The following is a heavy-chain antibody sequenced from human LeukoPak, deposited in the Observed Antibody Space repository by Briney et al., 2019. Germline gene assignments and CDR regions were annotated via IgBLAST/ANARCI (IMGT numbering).Heavy chain of an antibody. J-gene: IGHJ6*02. CDR3: ARSGSPGFYYYYYGMDV. CDR1: GGSISSSSYY. D-gene: IGHD3-10*01. Sequence: ETLSLTCTVSGGSISSSSYYWGWVRQAPGKGLEWVANIKQDGSEKYYVDSVKGRFTISRDNAKNSLYLQMNSLRAEDTAVYYCARSGSPGFYYYYYGMDVWGQGTTVTVSS. CDR2: IKQDGSEK. V-gene: IGHV3-7*01.